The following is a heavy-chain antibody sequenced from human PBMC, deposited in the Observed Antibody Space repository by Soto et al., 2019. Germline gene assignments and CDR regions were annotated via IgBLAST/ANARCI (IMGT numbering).Heavy chain of an antibody. D-gene: IGHD1-26*01. CDR2: ISGSGGST. J-gene: IGHJ4*02. CDR1: GFTFSSYA. Sequence: GGSLRLSCAASGFTFSSYAMTWVRQAPGKGLEWVSAISGSGGSTYYADSVKGRFTISRDNSKNTLYLQMNSLRAEDTAVYYCAKDSRGSYYFDYWGQGTLVTVSS. CDR3: AKDSRGSYYFDY. V-gene: IGHV3-23*01.